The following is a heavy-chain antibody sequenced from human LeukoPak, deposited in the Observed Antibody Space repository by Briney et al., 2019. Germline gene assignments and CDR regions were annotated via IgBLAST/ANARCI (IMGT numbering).Heavy chain of an antibody. Sequence: SETLSLTCTVSGDSISPYCWSWIRQPPGKGLEWIGYVYYSGSTNYNPSLNSRVTISVDTSKNQFSLKVDSVTAADTGVYYCASKSTDHGELRFDYWGQGTLVTVSS. CDR3: ASKSTDHGELRFDY. CDR1: GDSISPYC. J-gene: IGHJ4*02. CDR2: VYYSGST. D-gene: IGHD4-17*01. V-gene: IGHV4-59*01.